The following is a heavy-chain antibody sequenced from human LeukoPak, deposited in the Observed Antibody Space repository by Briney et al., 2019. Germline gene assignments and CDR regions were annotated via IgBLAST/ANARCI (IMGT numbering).Heavy chain of an antibody. D-gene: IGHD3-3*01. CDR3: ARQGFRRFDP. J-gene: IGHJ5*02. CDR1: GDSVSSNRAA. Sequence: SQTLSLTCAISGDSVSSNRAAWNWFRQSPSRGLEWLGRTHYTSKWYNDCAVSVKSRITVNPDTSKNQFSLHLNSVTPEDTAVYYCARQGFRRFDPWGQGTLVTVSS. CDR2: THYTSKWYN. V-gene: IGHV6-1*01.